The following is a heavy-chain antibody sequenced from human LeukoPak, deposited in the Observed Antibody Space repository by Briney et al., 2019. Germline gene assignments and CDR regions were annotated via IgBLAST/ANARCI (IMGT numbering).Heavy chain of an antibody. CDR3: ARGPVTRFEI. CDR1: GFTVSSNY. D-gene: IGHD4-17*01. CDR2: IYSGGTT. V-gene: IGHV3-53*01. J-gene: IGHJ3*02. Sequence: GGSLRLSCAASGFTVSSNYMSWVRQAPGKGLEWVSVIYSGGTTYYADSVRGRFTISRDNSNNTLYLQVNSLRAEDTAVYYCARGPVTRFEIWGQGTMVTVSS.